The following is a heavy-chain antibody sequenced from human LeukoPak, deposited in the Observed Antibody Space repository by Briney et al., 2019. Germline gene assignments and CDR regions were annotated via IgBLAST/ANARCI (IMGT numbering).Heavy chain of an antibody. Sequence: GGSLRLSCAASGFTFSDYYMSWIRQAPGKGLEWVSYISSSGSTIYYADSVKGRFTISRDNAKSSLYLQMNSLRAEDTAVYYCASQNELYYYDSSGYTTWGQGTLVTVSS. CDR2: ISSSGSTI. CDR3: ASQNELYYYDSSGYTT. J-gene: IGHJ4*02. D-gene: IGHD3-22*01. V-gene: IGHV3-11*01. CDR1: GFTFSDYY.